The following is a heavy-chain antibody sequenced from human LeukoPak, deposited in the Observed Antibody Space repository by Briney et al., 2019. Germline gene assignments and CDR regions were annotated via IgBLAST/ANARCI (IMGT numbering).Heavy chain of an antibody. J-gene: IGHJ4*02. Sequence: PGGSLRLTCAASGLTFSNFGMNWVRQAPGKGLEWVSSITRSGSSTYYADSVKGRYTISRDNSKNTLYLQMNSLRAEDTAVYYCAKDLEASYSGWYFDHWGQGTLVTVST. V-gene: IGHV3-23*01. CDR2: ITRSGSST. D-gene: IGHD6-19*01. CDR3: AKDLEASYSGWYFDH. CDR1: GLTFSNFG.